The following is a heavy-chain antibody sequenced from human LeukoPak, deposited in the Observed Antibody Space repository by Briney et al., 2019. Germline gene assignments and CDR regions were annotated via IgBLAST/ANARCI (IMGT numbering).Heavy chain of an antibody. D-gene: IGHD2-21*01. CDR1: GASISGHY. Sequence: PSETLSLTCTVSGASISGHYWSWIRHPAGKSLEWIGRIHTSGSPIYNPSLSGRVTMSVDTSKGQFSLTMNSLTAADTAIYYCARQRLDGDILGFDWWGQGTLVTVSS. V-gene: IGHV4-4*07. CDR3: ARQRLDGDILGFDW. CDR2: IHTSGSP. J-gene: IGHJ4*02.